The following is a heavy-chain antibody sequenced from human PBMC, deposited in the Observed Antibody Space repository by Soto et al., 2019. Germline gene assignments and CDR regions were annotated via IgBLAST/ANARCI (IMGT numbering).Heavy chain of an antibody. Sequence: GGSLRLSCAASGFTFSSYGMHWVRQAPGKGLEWVAVTSYDGSNKYYADSVKGRFTISRDNSKNTLYLQMNSLRAEDTAVYYCAKDGRNYYDSSGYYYYYYGMDVWGQGTTVTVSS. J-gene: IGHJ6*02. V-gene: IGHV3-30*18. CDR1: GFTFSSYG. CDR2: TSYDGSNK. CDR3: AKDGRNYYDSSGYYYYYYGMDV. D-gene: IGHD3-22*01.